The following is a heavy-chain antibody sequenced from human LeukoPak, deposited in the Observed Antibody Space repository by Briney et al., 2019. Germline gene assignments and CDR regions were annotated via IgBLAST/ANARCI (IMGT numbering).Heavy chain of an antibody. J-gene: IGHJ6*02. CDR2: INHSGST. CDR1: GVSFSGYY. D-gene: IGHD6-6*01. Sequence: SETLSLTCAVYGVSFSGYYWSWIRQPPGKGLEWIGEINHSGSTNYNPSLKSRVTISVDTSKNQFSLKLSSVTAADTAVYYCARGRIMRRWDYSSSSRGYYYYGMDVWGQGTTVTVSS. V-gene: IGHV4-34*01. CDR3: ARGRIMRRWDYSSSSRGYYYYGMDV.